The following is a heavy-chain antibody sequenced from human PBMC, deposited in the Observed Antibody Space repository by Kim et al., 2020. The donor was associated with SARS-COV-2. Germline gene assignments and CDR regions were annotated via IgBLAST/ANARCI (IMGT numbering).Heavy chain of an antibody. V-gene: IGHV1-58*02. CDR2: IVVGSGNT. J-gene: IGHJ6*02. D-gene: IGHD2-2*01. Sequence: SVKVSCKASGFTFTSSAMQWVRQARGQRLEWIGWIVVGSGNTNYAQKFQERVTITRDMSTSTAYMELSSLRSEDTAVYYCAATIVVVPAAMGEYYYYYYGMDVWGQGTTVTVSS. CDR1: GFTFTSSA. CDR3: AATIVVVPAAMGEYYYYYYGMDV.